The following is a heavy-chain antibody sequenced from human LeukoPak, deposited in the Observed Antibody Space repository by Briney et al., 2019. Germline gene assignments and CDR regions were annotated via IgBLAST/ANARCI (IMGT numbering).Heavy chain of an antibody. Sequence: ASVTVSCKASGYTFTTYGISWVRQAPGQGLEWMGWISAYNGNTNYAQKLQGRVTMTTDTSTSTAYMELRSLRSDDTAVYYCARNSSSSGDFDYWGQGTLVTVSS. CDR2: ISAYNGNT. CDR1: GYTFTTYG. J-gene: IGHJ4*02. CDR3: ARNSSSSGDFDY. D-gene: IGHD6-6*01. V-gene: IGHV1-18*01.